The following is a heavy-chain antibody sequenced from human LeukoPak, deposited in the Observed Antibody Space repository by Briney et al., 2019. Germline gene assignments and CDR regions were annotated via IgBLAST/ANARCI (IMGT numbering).Heavy chain of an antibody. Sequence: SETLSLTCTVSGGSISSYYWSWIRQPPGKGLEWIGYIYYSGSTNYNPSLKSRVTISVDTSKNQFSLRLSSVTAADTAVYYCARAGSYQASFDYWGQGTLVTVSS. V-gene: IGHV4-59*01. CDR3: ARAGSYQASFDY. D-gene: IGHD1-26*01. CDR2: IYYSGST. CDR1: GGSISSYY. J-gene: IGHJ4*02.